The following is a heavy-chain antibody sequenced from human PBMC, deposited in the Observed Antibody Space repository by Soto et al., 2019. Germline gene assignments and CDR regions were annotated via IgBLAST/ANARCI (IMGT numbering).Heavy chain of an antibody. CDR3: ARVWRYDFDY. D-gene: IGHD3-3*01. Sequence: GSRRLSCAASGLTFSSYATHLVRQAPGKGLKWVAVISYDGSNKYYADSVKGRFTISRDNSKNTLYLQMNSLRAEDTAVYYCARVWRYDFDYGGQGTLVTVSS. CDR1: GLTFSSYA. J-gene: IGHJ4*02. CDR2: ISYDGSNK. V-gene: IGHV3-30-3*01.